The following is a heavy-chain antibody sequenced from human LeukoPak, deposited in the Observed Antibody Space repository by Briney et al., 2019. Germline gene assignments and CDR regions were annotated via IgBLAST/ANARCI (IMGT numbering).Heavy chain of an antibody. Sequence: GESLKISCKGSGYSFTSYWIGWVRQMPGKGLEWMGLIYPGDSHIRYSPSLQGQVTTSADKSISTAYLQWSSLKASDTAMYYCARPHYGASDYWGQGTLVTVSS. D-gene: IGHD4/OR15-4a*01. V-gene: IGHV5-51*01. CDR2: IYPGDSHI. CDR1: GYSFTSYW. J-gene: IGHJ4*02. CDR3: ARPHYGASDY.